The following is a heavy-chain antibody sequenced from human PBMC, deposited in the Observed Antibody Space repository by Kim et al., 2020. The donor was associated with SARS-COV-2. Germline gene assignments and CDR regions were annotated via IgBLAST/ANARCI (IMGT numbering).Heavy chain of an antibody. CDR2: IYYSGST. Sequence: SETLSLTCTVSGGSISSYYWSWIRQPPGKGLEWIGYIYYSGSTNYNPSLKSRVTISVDTSKNQFSLTLSAVTAADTAVYYCARHGLLWFGELLYGWFDPWGQGTLVTVSS. V-gene: IGHV4-59*08. CDR1: GGSISSYY. D-gene: IGHD3-10*01. J-gene: IGHJ5*02. CDR3: ARHGLLWFGELLYGWFDP.